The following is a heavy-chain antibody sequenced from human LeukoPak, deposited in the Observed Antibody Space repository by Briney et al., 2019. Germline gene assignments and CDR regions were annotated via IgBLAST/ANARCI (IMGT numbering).Heavy chain of an antibody. CDR1: GIVFSAYG. V-gene: IGHV3-30*02. J-gene: IGHJ4*02. D-gene: IGHD3-22*01. CDR3: AKYTGDYYDSSGHQYYFDY. Sequence: GGSLRLSCAASGIVFSAYGMHWVRQAPGKGLEWVAFIRYDGISKYYADSVKGRFTISRDNSKNTLYLQMNSLRAEDTAVYYCAKYTGDYYDSSGHQYYFDYWGQGTLVTVSS. CDR2: IRYDGISK.